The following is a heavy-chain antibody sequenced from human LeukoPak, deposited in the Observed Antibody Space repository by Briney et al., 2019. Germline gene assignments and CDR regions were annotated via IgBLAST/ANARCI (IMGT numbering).Heavy chain of an antibody. CDR1: GFTFSNHA. Sequence: PGGSLRLSCVTSGFTFSNHAMHWVRQGPGKGLEWVAVISDDGTSKFYADSVKGRVTIFRDNSKNTLFLQINSLRPEDTAMYYCARVDDLDAFDIWGQGTLVTVSS. CDR3: ARVDDLDAFDI. CDR2: ISDDGTSK. J-gene: IGHJ3*02. V-gene: IGHV3-30*04. D-gene: IGHD2-2*03.